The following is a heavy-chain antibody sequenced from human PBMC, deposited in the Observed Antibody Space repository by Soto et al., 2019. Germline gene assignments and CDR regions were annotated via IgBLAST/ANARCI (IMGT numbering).Heavy chain of an antibody. CDR2: ISYDGSNK. V-gene: IGHV3-30*18. J-gene: IGHJ4*02. D-gene: IGHD1-26*01. CDR1: GFTFSSYG. CDR3: AKNGVGDTIYFDY. Sequence: QVQLVESGGGVVQPGRSLRLSCAASGFTFSSYGMHWVRQAPGKGLEWVAVISYDGSNKYYADSVKGRFTISRDNSKNTLYLQMNSLRAEETAVYYCAKNGVGDTIYFDYWGQGTLVTVSS.